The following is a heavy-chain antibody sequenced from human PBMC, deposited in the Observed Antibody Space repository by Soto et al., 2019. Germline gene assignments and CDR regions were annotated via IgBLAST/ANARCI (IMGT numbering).Heavy chain of an antibody. CDR2: INSDGSST. Sequence: PGGSLRLSCAASGFTFSSYWMHWVRQAPGKGLVWVSRINSDGSSTSYADSVKGRFTISRDNAKNTLYLQMNSLRAEDTAVYYCARVRVFGSGSTGVDYWGQGTLVTVSS. V-gene: IGHV3-74*01. D-gene: IGHD3-22*01. CDR1: GFTFSSYW. J-gene: IGHJ4*02. CDR3: ARVRVFGSGSTGVDY.